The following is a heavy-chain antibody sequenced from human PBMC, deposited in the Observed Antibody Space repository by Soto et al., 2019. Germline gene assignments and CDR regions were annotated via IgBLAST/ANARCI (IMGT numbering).Heavy chain of an antibody. CDR1: GYSFTSYW. CDR2: IYPGDSDT. D-gene: IGHD4-17*01. J-gene: IGHJ6*02. V-gene: IGHV5-51*01. Sequence: GEALKISCKGSGYSFTSYWIGWVRQIPGKGLEWMGIIYPGDSDTRYSPSFQGQVTISADKSISTAYLQWSSLRAEDTAVYYCARDQRVTNYYYYGMDVWGQGTTVTVSS. CDR3: ARDQRVTNYYYYGMDV.